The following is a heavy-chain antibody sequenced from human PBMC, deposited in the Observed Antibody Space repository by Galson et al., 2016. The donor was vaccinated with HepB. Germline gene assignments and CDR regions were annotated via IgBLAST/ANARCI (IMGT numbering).Heavy chain of an antibody. D-gene: IGHD3-16*01. CDR1: GGFVSSYY. V-gene: IGHV4-59*02. CDR2: IYHGETT. CDR3: ARGDRLATPGTFGSPVLDV. J-gene: IGHJ6*02. Sequence: VSGGFVSSYYWSWVRQPPGKGLEWIGFIYHGETTNYNPSLKSRVAFSVDTSKDQFSLTLTSVTAADTALYYCARGDRLATPGTFGSPVLDVWGPGTTVTVSS.